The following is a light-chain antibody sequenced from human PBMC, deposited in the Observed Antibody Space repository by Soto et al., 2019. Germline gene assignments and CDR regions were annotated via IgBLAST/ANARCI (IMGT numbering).Light chain of an antibody. Sequence: ELVLTQSPCTLSLSPGERATPSGTASQSVSNNYLAWYQQKPGQAPRRLIYGASNSATGIPDRFSGSGSGTDFTLTISSLEPEDSAVYYCQQRHMWHIAFGQGTRLEI. CDR2: GAS. V-gene: IGKV3D-20*02. J-gene: IGKJ5*01. CDR3: QQRHMWHIA. CDR1: QSVSNNY.